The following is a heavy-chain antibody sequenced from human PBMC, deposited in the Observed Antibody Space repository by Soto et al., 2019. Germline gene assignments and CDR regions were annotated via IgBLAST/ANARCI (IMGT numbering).Heavy chain of an antibody. CDR3: ARDAVKSIAARPDERYYYYYYGMDV. Sequence: SETLSLTCTVPGGSISSYYWSWIRQPPGKGLEWIGYIYYSGSTNYNPSLKSRVTISVDTSKNQFSLKLSSVTAADTAVYYCARDAVKSIAARPDERYYYYYYGMDVWGQGTTVTVSS. D-gene: IGHD6-6*01. CDR1: GGSISSYY. V-gene: IGHV4-59*01. CDR2: IYYSGST. J-gene: IGHJ6*02.